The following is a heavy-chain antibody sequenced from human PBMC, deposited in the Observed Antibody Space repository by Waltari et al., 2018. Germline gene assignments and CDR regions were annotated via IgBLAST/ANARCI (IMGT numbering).Heavy chain of an antibody. V-gene: IGHV4-34*01. CDR2: INHSGST. CDR3: ARGPYCSSTSCYGARRWFDP. Sequence: QVQLQQWGAGLLKPSETLSLTCAVYGGSFSGYYWSWIRQPPGKGREWIGEINHSGSTNYNPSLKSRVTISVDTSKNQFSLKLSSVTAADTAVYYCARGPYCSSTSCYGARRWFDPWGQGTLVTVSS. J-gene: IGHJ5*02. CDR1: GGSFSGYY. D-gene: IGHD2-2*01.